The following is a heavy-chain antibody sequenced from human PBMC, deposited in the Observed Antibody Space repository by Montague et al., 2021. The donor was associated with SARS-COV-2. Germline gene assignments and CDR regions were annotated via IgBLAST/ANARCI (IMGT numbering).Heavy chain of an antibody. Sequence: PALVKPTQTLTLTCTFSGFSLNSKGVCVTWIRQPPGGTLESLARIDWDDAKFYNTSLKARLAVPKGASETQVVLKVTDLDPADTATYFCARMECGTVSSEGIWGQGIKVTVSS. D-gene: IGHD1-7*01. CDR2: IDWDDAK. CDR3: ARMECGTVSSEGI. CDR1: GFSLNSKGVC. V-gene: IGHV2-70*17. J-gene: IGHJ1*01.